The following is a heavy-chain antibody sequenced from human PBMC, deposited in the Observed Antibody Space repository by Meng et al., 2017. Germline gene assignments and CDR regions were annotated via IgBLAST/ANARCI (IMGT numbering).Heavy chain of an antibody. D-gene: IGHD2/OR15-2a*01. Sequence: LNLQGPGPGLVKLSQTLSLTCTFCGGSISSGGYYWSWIRQHPGKCLEWIGYIYYSGSTYYNPSLKSRVTISVDTSKNQFSLKLSSVTAADTAVYYCARELRSIFDIWGQGTMVTVSS. J-gene: IGHJ3*02. CDR3: ARELRSIFDI. CDR2: IYYSGST. V-gene: IGHV4-31*03. CDR1: GGSISSGGYY.